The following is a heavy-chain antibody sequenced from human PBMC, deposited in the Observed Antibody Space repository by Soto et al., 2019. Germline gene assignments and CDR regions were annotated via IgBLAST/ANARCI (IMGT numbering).Heavy chain of an antibody. CDR1: GFTISSYA. D-gene: IGHD4-17*01. CDR2: ISGSGGST. J-gene: IGHJ4*02. Sequence: GGSLRLSCAASGFTISSYAMSWVRQAPGKGLEWVSAISGSGGSTYYADSVKGRFTISRDNSKNTLYLQMNSLRAEDTAVYYCAADLMTTVISFDYWGQGTLVTVSS. V-gene: IGHV3-23*01. CDR3: AADLMTTVISFDY.